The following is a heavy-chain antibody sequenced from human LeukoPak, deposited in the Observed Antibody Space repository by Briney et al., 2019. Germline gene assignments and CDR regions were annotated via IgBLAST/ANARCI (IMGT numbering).Heavy chain of an antibody. CDR2: IYTSGST. CDR3: ARVGTSYPHVWYFDY. J-gene: IGHJ4*02. Sequence: SETLSLTCTVSGGSISSYYWSWIRQPAGKGLEWIGRIYTSGSTNYNPSLKSRVTMSVDTSKNQFSPKLSSVTAADTAVYYCARVGTSYPHVWYFDYWGQGTLVTVSS. V-gene: IGHV4-4*07. CDR1: GGSISSYY. D-gene: IGHD1-26*01.